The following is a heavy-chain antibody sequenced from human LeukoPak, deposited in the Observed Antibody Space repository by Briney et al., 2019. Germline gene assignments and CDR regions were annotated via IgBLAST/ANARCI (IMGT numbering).Heavy chain of an antibody. CDR3: ARRVGTTRTAFDN. D-gene: IGHD1-26*01. J-gene: IGHJ4*02. CDR2: INPSVGSA. Sequence: ASVKVSCKASGYTFTSYSVHWVRQAPGQGLEWMATINPSVGSAIYAQKFQGRVTVTSDTSTSAVFMELTSLTSDDTAVYYCARRVGTTRTAFDNWGQGTLVTVSS. CDR1: GYTFTSYS. V-gene: IGHV1-46*01.